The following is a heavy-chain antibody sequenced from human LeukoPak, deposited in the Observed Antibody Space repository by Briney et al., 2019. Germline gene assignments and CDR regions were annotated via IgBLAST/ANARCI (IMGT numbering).Heavy chain of an antibody. CDR2: IYYSGST. Sequence: SETLSLTCTVSGGSINSRSYYWGWIRQPPGKGLEWIGTIYYSGSTYYNPSLKSRVTISVDTSKNQFSLKLSSVTAAGTAVYYCARLNYDFWGEFRYWGQGTLVTVSS. CDR1: GGSINSRSYY. CDR3: ARLNYDFWGEFRY. D-gene: IGHD3-3*01. V-gene: IGHV4-39*01. J-gene: IGHJ4*02.